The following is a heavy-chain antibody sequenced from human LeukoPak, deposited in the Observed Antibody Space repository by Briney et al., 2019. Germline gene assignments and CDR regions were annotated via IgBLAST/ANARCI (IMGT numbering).Heavy chain of an antibody. CDR2: IKQDGSDK. Sequence: GGSLRLSCAASGFTFSSYTMNWVRQAPGKGLEWVANIKQDGSDKYYVDSVKGRFTISRDNAKNSLYLQMNSLRAEDTAVYYCARDMAPYYYDSSGYYLVYWGQGTLVTVSS. CDR1: GFTFSSYT. D-gene: IGHD3-22*01. CDR3: ARDMAPYYYDSSGYYLVY. J-gene: IGHJ4*02. V-gene: IGHV3-7*01.